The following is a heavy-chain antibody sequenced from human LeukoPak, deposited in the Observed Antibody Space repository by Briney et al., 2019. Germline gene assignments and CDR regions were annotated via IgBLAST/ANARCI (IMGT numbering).Heavy chain of an antibody. J-gene: IGHJ4*02. Sequence: GGSLRLSCAASGFTFSSYSMNWVRQAPGKGLEWVSSISSSSSYIYCADSVKGRFTISRDNAKNSLYLQMNSLRAEDTAVYYCARDAEMATISSYFDYWGQGTLVTVSS. D-gene: IGHD5-24*01. CDR2: ISSSSSYI. V-gene: IGHV3-21*01. CDR1: GFTFSSYS. CDR3: ARDAEMATISSYFDY.